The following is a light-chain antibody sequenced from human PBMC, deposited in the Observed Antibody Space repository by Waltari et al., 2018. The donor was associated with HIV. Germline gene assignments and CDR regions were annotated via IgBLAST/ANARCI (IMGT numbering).Light chain of an antibody. CDR2: GAS. CDR3: QQYNNWPQT. J-gene: IGKJ2*01. CDR1: QPIDHN. Sequence: DKVMTQSRAPPSVSPGERATLSCRASQPIDHNLAWYQQKPGQAPQLLIYGASTRAAGVPARFSGSGSGTEFTLTITSLQSEDLAIYYCQQYNNWPQTFGQGTKVEIK. V-gene: IGKV3-15*01.